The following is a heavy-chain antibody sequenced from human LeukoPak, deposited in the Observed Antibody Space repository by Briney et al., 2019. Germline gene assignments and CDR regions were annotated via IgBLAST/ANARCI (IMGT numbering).Heavy chain of an antibody. CDR2: ISGSGGST. J-gene: IGHJ4*02. D-gene: IGHD1-1*01. CDR1: GFTFSSYA. V-gene: IGHV3-23*01. CDR3: AKIRSRVPLGRGSEAFDY. Sequence: GGSLRLSCAASGFTFSSYAMSWVRQAPGKGLEWVSAISGSGGSTYYADSVKGRFTISRDNSKNTLYLQMNSLRAEDTAVYYCAKIRSRVPLGRGSEAFDYWGQGTLVTVSS.